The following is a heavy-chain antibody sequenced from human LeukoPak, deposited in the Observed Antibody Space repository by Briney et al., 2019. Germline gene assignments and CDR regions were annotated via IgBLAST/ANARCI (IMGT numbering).Heavy chain of an antibody. V-gene: IGHV3-7*01. D-gene: IGHD3-16*01. Sequence: PGGSLRLSCAASGFTFSSYWMSWVRQAPGKGLEWVANIKQDGSEKYYVDSVKGRFTISRDNAKNSLYLQMNSLRAEDTAVYYCARASFWESPINWFAPWGQGTLVTVSS. CDR2: IKQDGSEK. CDR1: GFTFSSYW. J-gene: IGHJ5*02. CDR3: ARASFWESPINWFAP.